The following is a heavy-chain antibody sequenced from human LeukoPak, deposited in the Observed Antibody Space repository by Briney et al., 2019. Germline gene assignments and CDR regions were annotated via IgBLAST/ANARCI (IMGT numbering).Heavy chain of an antibody. CDR2: IYYSGST. CDR3: ARREGGSPFDY. CDR1: GGSISSSSYY. V-gene: IGHV4-61*05. J-gene: IGHJ4*02. Sequence: SETLSLTCTVSGGSISSSSYYWSWIRQPPGKGLEWIGYIYYSGSTNYNPSLKSRVTISVDTSKNQFSLKLSSATAADTAVYYCARREGGSPFDYWGQGTLVTVSS. D-gene: IGHD3-10*01.